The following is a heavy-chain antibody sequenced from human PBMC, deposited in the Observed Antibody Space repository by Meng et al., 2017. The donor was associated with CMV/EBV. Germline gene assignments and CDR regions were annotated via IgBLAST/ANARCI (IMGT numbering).Heavy chain of an antibody. CDR3: AKDIRAIVGATPGEGMDV. D-gene: IGHD1-26*01. CDR2: IWYDGSNK. Sequence: GESLKISCAASGFTFSSYWMHWVRQAPGKGLEWVAVIWYDGSNKYYADSVKGRFTISRDNSKNTLYLQMNSLRAEDTAVYYCAKDIRAIVGATPGEGMDVWGQGTTVTVSS. CDR1: GFTFSSYW. V-gene: IGHV3-33*06. J-gene: IGHJ6*02.